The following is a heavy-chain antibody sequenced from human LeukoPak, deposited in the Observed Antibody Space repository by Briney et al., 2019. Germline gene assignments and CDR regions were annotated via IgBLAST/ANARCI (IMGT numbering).Heavy chain of an antibody. J-gene: IGHJ4*02. Sequence: PGRSLRLSCAASGFTFSSYGMHWVRQAPGKWLEWVAVIWYDGSNKYYADSVKGRFTISRDNSKNTLYLQMNSLRAEDTAVYYCAKDLDSSGWYIFDYWGQGTLVTVSS. CDR1: GFTFSSYG. CDR2: IWYDGSNK. CDR3: AKDLDSSGWYIFDY. D-gene: IGHD6-19*01. V-gene: IGHV3-33*06.